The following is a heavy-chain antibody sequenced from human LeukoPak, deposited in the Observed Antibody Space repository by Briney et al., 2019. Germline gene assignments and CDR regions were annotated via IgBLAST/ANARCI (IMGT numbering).Heavy chain of an antibody. J-gene: IGHJ4*02. CDR2: IYYRGNT. CDR1: GDSITNSNYH. V-gene: IGHV4-39*01. D-gene: IGHD7-27*01. Sequence: SEILSLTCTVSGDSITNSNYHWGWVRQPPGKGLEWIASIYYRGNTYYNPSLKSRGTISLDTSKSQFSLRLGSVTAADTAVYYCARPDTTGDAEDYWGQGTLVTVSS. CDR3: ARPDTTGDAEDY.